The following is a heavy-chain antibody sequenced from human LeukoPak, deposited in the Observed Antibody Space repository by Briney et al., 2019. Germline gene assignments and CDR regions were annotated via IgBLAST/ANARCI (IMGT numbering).Heavy chain of an antibody. CDR2: IIPIFGTA. D-gene: IGHD2-15*01. J-gene: IGHJ6*03. CDR1: GGTFSSYA. CDR3: ARVGRSRGSLPNSYYYMDV. V-gene: IGHV1-69*05. Sequence: SVKVSCKASGGTFSSYAISWVRQAPGQGLEWMGGIIPIFGTANYAQKFQGRVTITTDQTTTTAYMELSSLSSEDTAVYYCARVGRSRGSLPNSYYYMDVWGKGTTVTVSS.